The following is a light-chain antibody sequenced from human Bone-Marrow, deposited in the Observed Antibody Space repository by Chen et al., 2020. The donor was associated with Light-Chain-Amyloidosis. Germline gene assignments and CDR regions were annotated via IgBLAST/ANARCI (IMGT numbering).Light chain of an antibody. CDR3: SSYTITNTLV. Sequence: QSALTQPASVSGSPGQSITISCTGTSSDVGGDNHVSWYQQHPDNAPKLMIYEVTNRPSWVPDRFSGSKSDNTASLTSSELQTEDEADYFCSSYTITNTLVFGSGTRVTVL. CDR2: EVT. J-gene: IGLJ1*01. V-gene: IGLV2-14*01. CDR1: SSDVGGDNH.